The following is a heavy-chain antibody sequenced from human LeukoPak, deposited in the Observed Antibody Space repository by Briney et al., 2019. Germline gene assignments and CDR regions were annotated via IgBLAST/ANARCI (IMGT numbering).Heavy chain of an antibody. V-gene: IGHV3-53*01. CDR1: GFTVSSNY. J-gene: IGHJ4*02. CDR2: IYSGGNT. D-gene: IGHD3-22*01. Sequence: PGGSLRLSCAASGFTVSSNYMSWVRQAPGKGLEWVSVIYSGGNTYYADSVKGRFTISRDNSKNTLYLQMNSLRAENTAVYYCARSSGYIFDYWGQGTLVTVSS. CDR3: ARSSGYIFDY.